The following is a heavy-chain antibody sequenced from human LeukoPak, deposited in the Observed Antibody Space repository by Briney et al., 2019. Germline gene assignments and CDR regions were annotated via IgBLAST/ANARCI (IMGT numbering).Heavy chain of an antibody. CDR3: ARDPRGDFSGAFDI. CDR2: IYTSGST. J-gene: IGHJ3*02. D-gene: IGHD3-10*01. CDR1: GGSISSYY. V-gene: IGHV4-4*07. Sequence: SETLSLTCTVSGGSISSYYWSWIRQPAGKGLEWIGRIYTSGSTNYNPSLKSRVAMSVDTSKNQFSLKLSSVTAADTAVYYCARDPRGDFSGAFDIWGQGTMVTVSS.